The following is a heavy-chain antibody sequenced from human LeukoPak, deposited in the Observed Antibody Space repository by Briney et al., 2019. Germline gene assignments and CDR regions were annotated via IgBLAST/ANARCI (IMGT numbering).Heavy chain of an antibody. Sequence: PGRSLRLSCTASGFTFSSYAMHWARQSPGKGLEWVGVISYDGNNKYYADSVKGRFTISRDNSKNTLYLQMNSLRAEDTAVYSCARDVDIVATIFDFDPWGQGTLVTVSS. D-gene: IGHD5-12*01. CDR1: GFTFSSYA. CDR3: ARDVDIVATIFDFDP. V-gene: IGHV3-30*04. CDR2: ISYDGNNK. J-gene: IGHJ5*02.